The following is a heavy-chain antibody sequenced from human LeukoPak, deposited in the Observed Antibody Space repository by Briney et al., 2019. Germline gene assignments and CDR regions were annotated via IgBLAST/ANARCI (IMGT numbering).Heavy chain of an antibody. CDR2: ISAYNGNT. CDR1: GYAFTSYG. J-gene: IGHJ4*02. V-gene: IGHV1-18*01. Sequence: ASVKVSCKASGYAFTSYGISWVRQAPGQGLEWMGWISAYNGNTNYAQKLQGRVTMTTDTSTSTVYMELRSLRSDDTAVYYCARDPAGYYFDYWGQGTLVTVSS. CDR3: ARDPAGYYFDY.